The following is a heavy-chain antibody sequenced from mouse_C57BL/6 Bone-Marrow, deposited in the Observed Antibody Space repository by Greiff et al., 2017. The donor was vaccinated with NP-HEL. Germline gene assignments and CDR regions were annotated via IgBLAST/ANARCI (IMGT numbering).Heavy chain of an antibody. J-gene: IGHJ2*01. D-gene: IGHD1-1*01. CDR3: ARSITTVVEYYFDY. V-gene: IGHV1-75*01. CDR2: IFPGSGST. CDR1: GYTFTDYY. Sequence: VMLVESGPELVKPGASVKISCKASGYTFTDYYINWVKQRPGQGLEWIGWIFPGSGSTYYNEKFKGKATLTVDKSSSTAYMLLSSLTSEDSAVYFCARSITTVVEYYFDYWGQGTTLTVSS.